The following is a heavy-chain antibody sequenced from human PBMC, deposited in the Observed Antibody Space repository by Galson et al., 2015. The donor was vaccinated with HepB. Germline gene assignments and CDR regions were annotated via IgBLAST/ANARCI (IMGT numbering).Heavy chain of an antibody. CDR1: GFTFSTYS. D-gene: IGHD3-10*02. CDR3: ALSMSGYYFDY. J-gene: IGHJ4*02. CDR2: ISSSSSYL. V-gene: IGHV3-21*01. Sequence: SLRLSCAASGFTFSTYSLSWVRQAPGKGLEWVSSISSSSSYLYYADSVKGRSTISRDDAKKSLYLQMNSLRAEDTAVYYCALSMSGYYFDYWGQGILVTVSS.